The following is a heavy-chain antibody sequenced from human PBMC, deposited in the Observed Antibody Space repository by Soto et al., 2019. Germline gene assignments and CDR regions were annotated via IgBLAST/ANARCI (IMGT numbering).Heavy chain of an antibody. CDR3: ATTSSMIVVISYFDY. V-gene: IGHV3-9*01. CDR2: INWNSGSI. D-gene: IGHD3-22*01. CDR1: GFTFDDYA. J-gene: IGHJ4*02. Sequence: EVQLVESGGGLVQPGRSLRLSFVASGFTFDDYAMHWVRQAPGKGLEWVSTINWNSGSIGYADSVKGRFTISRDNAKNSLYLQMNSLRAEDTALYYCATTSSMIVVISYFDYWGQGTLVTVSS.